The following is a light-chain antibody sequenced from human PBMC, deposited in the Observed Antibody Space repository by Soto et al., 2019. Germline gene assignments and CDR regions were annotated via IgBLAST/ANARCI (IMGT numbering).Light chain of an antibody. J-gene: IGKJ2*01. Sequence: EIVMTQSPATLSVSPGERATLSCRASQSVSSNLAWYQQKPGQAPRLLIYGASTRSTGIPARVSGSESGTEFTLTISRLQTEDFAVYYCQQYNNWPPYTFGQGTKLEIK. V-gene: IGKV3-15*01. CDR1: QSVSSN. CDR2: GAS. CDR3: QQYNNWPPYT.